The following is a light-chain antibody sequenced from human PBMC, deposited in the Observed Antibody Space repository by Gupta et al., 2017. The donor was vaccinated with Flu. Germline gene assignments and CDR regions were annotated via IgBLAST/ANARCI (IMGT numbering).Light chain of an antibody. CDR3: TSYTSSNTWV. Sequence: QSALTQPASVSGSPGQSITISCTGTSSDVGGYNSVSWCQQYPGEAPKLIIYEVTNRPSGVSNRFSGSKSGNTASLTISGLQAEDEADYYRTSYTSSNTWVFGGGTKLTVL. J-gene: IGLJ3*02. V-gene: IGLV2-14*01. CDR2: EVT. CDR1: SSDVGGYNS.